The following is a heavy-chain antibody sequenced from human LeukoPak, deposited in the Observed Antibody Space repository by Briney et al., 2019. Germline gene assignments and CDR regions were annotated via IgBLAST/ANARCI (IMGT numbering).Heavy chain of an antibody. CDR3: ARERGLEGGDTYGYFDY. Sequence: PGGSLRLSCAASGFTFSSYWMSWVRQAPGKGLEWVANIKQDGSEKNYLDSVKGRFTITRDNARNSLYLQMNSLRAEDTAVYYCARERGLEGGDTYGYFDYWGQGTLVTVSS. J-gene: IGHJ4*02. D-gene: IGHD5-18*01. V-gene: IGHV3-7*01. CDR1: GFTFSSYW. CDR2: IKQDGSEK.